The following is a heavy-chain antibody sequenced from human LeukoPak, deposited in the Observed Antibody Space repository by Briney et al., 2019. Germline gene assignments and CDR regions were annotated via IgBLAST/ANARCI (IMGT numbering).Heavy chain of an antibody. CDR2: ISGNGENT. D-gene: IGHD2-8*01. J-gene: IGHJ4*02. V-gene: IGHV3-23*01. CDR1: GFTFGGYG. CDR3: AKRGYCTNGVCYLTDY. Sequence: AGGSLRLSCAASGFTFGGYGMSWGRQAPGKGLEWVSTISGNGENTYYADSVKGRFTISRDNSKNTLYLQMNSLRAEDTAVYYCAKRGYCTNGVCYLTDYWGQGTLVTVSS.